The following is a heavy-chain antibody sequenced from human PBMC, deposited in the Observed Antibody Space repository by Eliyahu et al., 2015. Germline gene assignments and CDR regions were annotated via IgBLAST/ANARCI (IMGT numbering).Heavy chain of an antibody. V-gene: IGHV3-33*01. D-gene: IGHD1-14*01. J-gene: IGHJ3*01. Sequence: TFSSYGMHWVRQAPGKGXEWVAVIWYDGSNKYYADSVKGRFTXXRDNSKNTLYLQMNSLRDEDTAVYYCAREELGTTGGFDVWGQGTRVTVSS. CDR1: TFSSYG. CDR2: IWYDGSNK. CDR3: AREELGTTGGFDV.